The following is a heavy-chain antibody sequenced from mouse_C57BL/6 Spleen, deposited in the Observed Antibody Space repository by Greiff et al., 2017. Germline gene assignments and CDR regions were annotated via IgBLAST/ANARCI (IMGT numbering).Heavy chain of an antibody. Sequence: VQLKQSGPELVKPGASVKMSCKASGYTFTDYNMHWVKQSHGKSLEWIGYINPNNGGTSYNQKFNGKATLTVNKSSSTAYMALRSLTSEDSAVYYCASRNDYDRGYYFDYWGQGTTLTVSS. V-gene: IGHV1-22*01. CDR2: INPNNGGT. D-gene: IGHD2-4*01. J-gene: IGHJ2*01. CDR3: ASRNDYDRGYYFDY. CDR1: GYTFTDYN.